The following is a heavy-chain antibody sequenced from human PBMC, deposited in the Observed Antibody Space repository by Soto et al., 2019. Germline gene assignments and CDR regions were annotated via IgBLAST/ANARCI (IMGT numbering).Heavy chain of an antibody. V-gene: IGHV4-4*02. J-gene: IGHJ5*02. Sequence: QVQLRESGPGLVKPSGTLSLTCAVSGGSISSSNWWSWVRQPPGKGLEWIGEIYHSGSTNYNPSHKSRVTISVDQSKNQFAMKLSSVTGADTAVYYCARGQRARPVGGKWFDPWGQGTLVTVYS. CDR1: GGSISSSNW. D-gene: IGHD6-6*01. CDR2: IYHSGST. CDR3: ARGQRARPVGGKWFDP.